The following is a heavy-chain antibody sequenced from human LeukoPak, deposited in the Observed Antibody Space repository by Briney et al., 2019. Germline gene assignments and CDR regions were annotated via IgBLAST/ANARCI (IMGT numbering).Heavy chain of an antibody. CDR2: ISASSGYT. CDR3: ARDWSPNWFDP. CDR1: GFTFSTCA. J-gene: IGHJ5*02. V-gene: IGHV3-21*05. Sequence: GGSLRLSCAASGFTFSTCAMGWVRQAPGKGLEWISYISASSGYTKYADSVKGRFTISRDNAKNSLYLEMNSLRAEDTAVYYCARDWSPNWFDPWGQGTLVTVSS.